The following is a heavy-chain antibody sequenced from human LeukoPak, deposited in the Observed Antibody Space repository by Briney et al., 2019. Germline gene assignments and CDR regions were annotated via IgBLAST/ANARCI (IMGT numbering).Heavy chain of an antibody. V-gene: IGHV4-34*01. Sequence: SETLSLTCAVYGGSFSGYYWSWIRQPPGKGLEWIGSIYYSGSTYYNPSLKSRVTISVDTSKNQFSLKLSSVSAADTAVYYCARVKDSSGLTLWFDPWGQGTLVTVSS. J-gene: IGHJ5*02. CDR3: ARVKDSSGLTLWFDP. D-gene: IGHD3-22*01. CDR1: GGSFSGYY. CDR2: IYYSGST.